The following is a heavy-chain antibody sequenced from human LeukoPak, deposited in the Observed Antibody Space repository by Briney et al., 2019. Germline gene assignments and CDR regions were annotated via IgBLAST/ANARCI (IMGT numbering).Heavy chain of an antibody. CDR2: INPNSGGT. Sequence: ASVKVSCKASGYIFTDYYIHWVRQAPGLGLEWMGWINPNSGGTNYAQKFQGRVTMTRDTSISTAYMELRRLRSDDTAVYYCARGSGSYYEVDYWGQGTLVTVSS. J-gene: IGHJ4*02. CDR1: GYIFTDYY. D-gene: IGHD3-10*01. CDR3: ARGSGSYYEVDY. V-gene: IGHV1-2*02.